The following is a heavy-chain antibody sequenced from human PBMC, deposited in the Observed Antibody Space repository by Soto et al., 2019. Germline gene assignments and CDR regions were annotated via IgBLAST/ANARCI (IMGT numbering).Heavy chain of an antibody. D-gene: IGHD3-22*01. CDR1: RDTFTSYY. V-gene: IGHV1-46*01. CDR3: ARSPGGNFGIMIEGTNWFAP. CDR2: INPHGGST. Sequence: QLVQSGGEVKQPGASVKVSCKAPRDTFTSYYINWVRQAPGQGLEWMGVINPHGGSTAYAQKFMGTMTLTRDTSASMVYMEVSSLTSEDTAMYYCARSPGGNFGIMIEGTNWFAPWGQGTLVTVSS. J-gene: IGHJ5*02.